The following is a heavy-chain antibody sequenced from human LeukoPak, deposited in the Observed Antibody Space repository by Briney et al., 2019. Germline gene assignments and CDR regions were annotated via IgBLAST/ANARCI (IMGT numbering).Heavy chain of an antibody. V-gene: IGHV3-11*04. J-gene: IGHJ4*02. CDR2: ISSSGSTI. Sequence: GGSLRLSCAASGFTFSDYYMSWIRQAPGKGLEWVSYISSSGSTIYYADSVKGRFTISRDNAKNSLYLHMNSLRAEDTAVYYCARVLRYGSGSYYNHWGQGTLVTVSS. CDR1: GFTFSDYY. D-gene: IGHD3-10*01. CDR3: ARVLRYGSGSYYNH.